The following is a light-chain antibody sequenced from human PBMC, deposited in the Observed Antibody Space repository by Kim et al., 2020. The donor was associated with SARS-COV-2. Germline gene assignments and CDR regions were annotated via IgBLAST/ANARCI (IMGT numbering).Light chain of an antibody. J-gene: IGKJ3*01. V-gene: IGKV1-27*01. CDR3: QNYNSAPFT. CDR1: QSIGSY. CDR2: AAS. Sequence: ASIGDRVTITCRASQSIGSYVAWHQQIPGKAPRLLIFAASTVQSGVPSRVSGSGTGTEFTLTISSLQPEDVAFYYCQNYNSAPFTFGPGTKVDIK.